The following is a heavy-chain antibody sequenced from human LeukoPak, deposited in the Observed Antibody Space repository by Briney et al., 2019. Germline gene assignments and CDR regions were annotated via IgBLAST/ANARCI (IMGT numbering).Heavy chain of an antibody. J-gene: IGHJ6*04. Sequence: PGGSLRLSCAASGFTFSSYAMHWVRQAPGKGLEWVAVISYDGSNKYYADSVKGRFTISRDNSKNTLYLQMNSLRAEDTAVYYCASEHEPAYYGMDVWGKGTTVTVSS. CDR3: ASEHEPAYYGMDV. CDR2: ISYDGSNK. CDR1: GFTFSSYA. V-gene: IGHV3-30-3*01. D-gene: IGHD6-25*01.